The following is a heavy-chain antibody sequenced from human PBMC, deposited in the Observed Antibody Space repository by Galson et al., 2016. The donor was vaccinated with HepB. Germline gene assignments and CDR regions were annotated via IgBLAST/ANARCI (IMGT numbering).Heavy chain of an antibody. D-gene: IGHD2-15*01. CDR1: GYTFSDFY. CDR2: INIKSGAT. V-gene: IGHV1-2*04. CDR3: ARARGVCSGDTCYSYYFEY. Sequence: SVKVSCKASGYTFSDFYVHWVRQAPGQGLEWMGWINIKSGATKYAQKFQDWVTMTRDTSISTVYMELNRLTSDDTAIYFCARARGVCSGDTCYSYYFEYWGQGTPVTVSS. J-gene: IGHJ4*02.